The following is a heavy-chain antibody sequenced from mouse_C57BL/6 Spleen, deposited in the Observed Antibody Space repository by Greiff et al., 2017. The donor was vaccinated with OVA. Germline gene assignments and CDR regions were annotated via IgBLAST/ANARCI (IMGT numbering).Heavy chain of an antibody. Sequence: QVQLKESGPGLVQPSQSLSITCTVSGFSLTSYGVHWVRQSPGKGLEWLGVIWRGGSTDYNAAFMSRLSITKDNSKSQVFFKMNSLQADDTAIYYCAKENYGSSSYWYFDVWGTGTTVTVSS. V-gene: IGHV2-5*01. J-gene: IGHJ1*03. CDR2: IWRGGST. D-gene: IGHD1-1*01. CDR3: AKENYGSSSYWYFDV. CDR1: GFSLTSYG.